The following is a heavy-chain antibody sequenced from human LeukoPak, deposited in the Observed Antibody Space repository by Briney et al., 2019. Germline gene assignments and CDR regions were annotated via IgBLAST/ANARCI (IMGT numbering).Heavy chain of an antibody. V-gene: IGHV3-48*03. CDR1: GFTFSSYE. Sequence: PGGSLRLSCAASGFTFSSYEMNWVRQAPGKGLEWVSYISSSGSTIYYADSVKGRFTISRDNAKNSLYLQMNSLRAEDTAVYYCAASWELGNFDYWGQGTLVTVSS. J-gene: IGHJ4*02. CDR3: AASWELGNFDY. CDR2: ISSSGSTI. D-gene: IGHD1-26*01.